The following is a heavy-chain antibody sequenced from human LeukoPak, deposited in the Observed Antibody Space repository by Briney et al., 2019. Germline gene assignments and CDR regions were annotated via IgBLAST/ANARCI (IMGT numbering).Heavy chain of an antibody. CDR2: ISGSGGST. V-gene: IGHV3-23*01. CDR3: AKASLELRPLVRNYYYMDV. Sequence: GSLRLSCAASGFTFSSYAMSWVRQAPGKGLEWVSAISGSGGSTYYADSVKGRFTISRDNSKNTLYLQMNSLRAEDTAVYYCAKASLELRPLVRNYYYMDVWGKGTTVTVSS. D-gene: IGHD1-7*01. J-gene: IGHJ6*03. CDR1: GFTFSSYA.